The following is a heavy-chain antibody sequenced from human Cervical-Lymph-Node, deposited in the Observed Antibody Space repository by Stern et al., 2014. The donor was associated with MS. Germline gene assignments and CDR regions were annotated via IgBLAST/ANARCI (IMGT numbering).Heavy chain of an antibody. CDR3: ARAFCTGGVCYSFPFYGMDV. CDR1: GFIFVDYG. J-gene: IGHJ6*02. V-gene: IGHV3-20*01. Sequence: EVQLVESGGGVVRPGGSLRVSCEASGFIFVDYGMSWVRQVPGKGPEWVSAINYHGGSTDYAASVKGRFNISRDNAKKSLYLRMNSLRVEDTAVYHCARAFCTGGVCYSFPFYGMDVWGQGTTVTVSS. CDR2: INYHGGST. D-gene: IGHD2-8*02.